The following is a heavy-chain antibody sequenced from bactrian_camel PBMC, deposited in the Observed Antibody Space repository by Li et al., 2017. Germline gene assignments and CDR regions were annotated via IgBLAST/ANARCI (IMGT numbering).Heavy chain of an antibody. CDR3: AFGSRPGWCSLRLRGADFGH. CDR1: GDTYSSDYC. Sequence: VQLVESGGGSVQPGGPLRLSCFRSGDTYSSDYCMAWFRQAPGKEREGVAASCSTGTSTYADSVKGRFTISRDNGRNTLYLQMDDLKPEDTATYYCAFGSRPGWCSLRLRGADFGHWGQGTQVTVS. J-gene: IGHJ6*01. CDR2: SCSTGTS. D-gene: IGHD3*01. V-gene: IGHV3S67*01.